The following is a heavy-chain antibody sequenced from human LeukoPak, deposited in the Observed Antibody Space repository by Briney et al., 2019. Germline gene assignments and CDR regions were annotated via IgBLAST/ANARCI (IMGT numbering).Heavy chain of an antibody. D-gene: IGHD6-19*01. J-gene: IGHJ6*03. CDR3: ARDAGGSGWYYYYYMDV. CDR1: GGSISSHY. Sequence: SETLSLTCTDSGGSISSHYWSWIRQPPGKGLEWLGYIYYSGSTNYNPSLKSRVTISVDTSKNQFSLKLSSVTAADTAVYYCARDAGGSGWYYYYYMDVWGKGTTVTVSS. CDR2: IYYSGST. V-gene: IGHV4-59*11.